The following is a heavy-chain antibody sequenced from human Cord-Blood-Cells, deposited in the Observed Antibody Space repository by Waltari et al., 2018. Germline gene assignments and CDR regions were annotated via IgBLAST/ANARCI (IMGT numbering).Heavy chain of an antibody. V-gene: IGHV1-69*01. CDR1: GGPFSSYA. J-gene: IGHJ4*02. CDR3: ARDSRGYSGYDYFDY. D-gene: IGHD5-12*01. Sequence: QVQLVQSGAEVKKPGSSVKVSCKASGGPFSSYAISWVRPAPGQGLEWMGGIIPIFGTANYAQKFQGRVTITADESTSTAYMELSSLRSEDTAVYYCARDSRGYSGYDYFDYWGQGTLVTVSS. CDR2: IIPIFGTA.